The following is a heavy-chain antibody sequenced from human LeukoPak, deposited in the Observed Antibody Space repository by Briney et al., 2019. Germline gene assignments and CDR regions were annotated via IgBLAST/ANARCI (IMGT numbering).Heavy chain of an antibody. J-gene: IGHJ4*02. Sequence: GGSLRLSCAASGFTFSSYAMNWVRQAPGKGLEWVSLISGGSDSTYYADSVKGRSTISRDNSKNTLYLQMNSLRAEDTAVYYCAKGSSGSYYSHFDYWGQGTLVTVSS. CDR3: AKGSSGSYYSHFDY. CDR1: GFTFSSYA. V-gene: IGHV3-23*01. D-gene: IGHD3-10*01. CDR2: ISGGSDST.